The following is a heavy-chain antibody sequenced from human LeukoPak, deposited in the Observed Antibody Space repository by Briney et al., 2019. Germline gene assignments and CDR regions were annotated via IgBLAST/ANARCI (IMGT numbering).Heavy chain of an antibody. CDR2: INHSGST. D-gene: IGHD1-1*01. Sequence: PSETLSLTCAVYGGSFSGYYWSWIRQPPGKGLEWIGEINHSGSTNYNPSLKSRVTISVDTSKNQFSLKLSSVTAADTAVYYCARGRGSGNWNHAPDYWGQGTLVTVSS. V-gene: IGHV4-34*01. J-gene: IGHJ4*02. CDR1: GGSFSGYY. CDR3: ARGRGSGNWNHAPDY.